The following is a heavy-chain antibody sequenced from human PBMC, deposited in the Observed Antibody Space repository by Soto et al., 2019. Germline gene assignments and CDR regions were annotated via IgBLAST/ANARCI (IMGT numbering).Heavy chain of an antibody. CDR1: GYSFTSYW. J-gene: IGHJ3*02. Sequence: EVQLVQSGAEVKKPGESLKISCKGSGYSFTSYWIGWVRQMPGKGLQWMGIVYPGDSDTRYSPSFQGQVTISADKSSTTAYLQWSSLRASDTAMYYCARQSSSCDAFDIWGQGTMVTVSS. D-gene: IGHD6-13*01. CDR3: ARQSSSCDAFDI. CDR2: VYPGDSDT. V-gene: IGHV5-51*01.